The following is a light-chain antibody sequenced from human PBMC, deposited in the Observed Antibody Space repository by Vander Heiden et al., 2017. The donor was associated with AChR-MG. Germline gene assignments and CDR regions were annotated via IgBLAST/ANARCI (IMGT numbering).Light chain of an antibody. CDR3: QSYDSSLSGSWV. V-gene: IGLV1-40*01. CDR1: SSNIGAGYD. CDR2: GNS. Sequence: SCTGSSSNIGAGYDVHWYQQLPGTAPKLLIYGNSNRPSGVPDRFSGSKSGTSASLATTGLQAEDEADYYCQSYDSSLSGSWVFGGGTKLTVL. J-gene: IGLJ3*02.